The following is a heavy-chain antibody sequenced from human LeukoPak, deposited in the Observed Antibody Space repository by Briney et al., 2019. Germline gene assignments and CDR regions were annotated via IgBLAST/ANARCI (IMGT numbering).Heavy chain of an antibody. CDR3: ARVVVSAALDL. CDR2: ISYTGST. D-gene: IGHD2-21*02. Sequence: SEPLSLTCSVSGASISSGNHFWSWVRQHPGKGLEWIGYISYTGSTYYNPSLESRLTMSVDTSKNQFSVKLNSVTAADTAVYFCARVVVSAALDLWGQGTLVTVSS. J-gene: IGHJ4*02. V-gene: IGHV4-31*03. CDR1: GASISSGNHF.